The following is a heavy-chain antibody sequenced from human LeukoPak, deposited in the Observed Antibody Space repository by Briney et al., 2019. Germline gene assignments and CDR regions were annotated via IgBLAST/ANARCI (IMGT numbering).Heavy chain of an antibody. V-gene: IGHV4-31*03. CDR1: GDSINGGGYY. Sequence: SETLSLTCTVSGDSINGGGYYWSWIRQHPGKGLEWIGYIYYSGSTYSDPSLKSRVTISVDTSKNQFSLKLDSVTAADTAVYYCARGPADHYYYYYYYMDVWGKGTTVTVSS. CDR2: IYYSGST. CDR3: ARGPADHYYYYYYYMDV. J-gene: IGHJ6*03.